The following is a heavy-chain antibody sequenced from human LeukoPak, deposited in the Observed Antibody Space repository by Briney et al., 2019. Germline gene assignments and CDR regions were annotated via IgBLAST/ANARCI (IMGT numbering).Heavy chain of an antibody. V-gene: IGHV4-34*01. D-gene: IGHD3-16*02. Sequence: PSETLSLTCAVYGGSFSGYYWTWIRQTPGKGLEWIGSIYYSGSTYYNPSLKSRVTISVDTSKNQFSLKLSSVTAADTAVYYCARARTDYDYVWGSYRFWFDPWGQGTLVTVSS. CDR1: GGSFSGYY. J-gene: IGHJ5*02. CDR3: ARARTDYDYVWGSYRFWFDP. CDR2: IYYSGST.